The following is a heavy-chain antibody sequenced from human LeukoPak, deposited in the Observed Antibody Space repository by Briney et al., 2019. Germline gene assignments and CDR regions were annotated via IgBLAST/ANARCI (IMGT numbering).Heavy chain of an antibody. Sequence: PGGSLRLSCAASGCTFSSYGMTWIRQAPGKGLEWVSNISGNGDRTYYAASVNGRFTISRDPSKNMLYLQMNSLSAGDTALSYCATVTPPHLAGVSASMPLYLYSYMDVWGNGTTVTVSS. CDR3: ATVTPPHLAGVSASMPLYLYSYMDV. J-gene: IGHJ6*03. CDR1: GCTFSSYG. D-gene: IGHD2/OR15-2a*01. CDR2: ISGNGDRT. V-gene: IGHV3-23*01.